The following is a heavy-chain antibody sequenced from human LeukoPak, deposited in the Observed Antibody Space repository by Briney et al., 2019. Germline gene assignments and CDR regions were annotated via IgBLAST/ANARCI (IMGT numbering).Heavy chain of an antibody. CDR3: TRMTTGHDY. CDR2: INHSGYT. V-gene: IGHV4-34*01. Sequence: PSETLSLTCAVSGVSFNDYYWSWVRQTPGKGLEWIGEINHSGYTNHSPSLQSRVTLSIDTYRKQFSLNVRSVTVADTGIYYCTRMTTGHDYWGQGTLVTVSS. J-gene: IGHJ4*02. D-gene: IGHD4-17*01. CDR1: GVSFNDYY.